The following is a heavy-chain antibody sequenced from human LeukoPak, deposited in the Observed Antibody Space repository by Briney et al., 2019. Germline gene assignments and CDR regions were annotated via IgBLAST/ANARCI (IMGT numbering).Heavy chain of an antibody. Sequence: SETLSLTCTVSGGSISTYYWSWIRQPPGKGLEWIWYMSYSGSTNYNPSLKSRVTISVDTSKNQFSLKLSSVTAADTAVYYCARLLPRNSWRAFDIWGQGTMVTVSS. CDR2: MSYSGST. V-gene: IGHV4-59*08. CDR1: GGSISTYY. CDR3: ARLLPRNSWRAFDI. D-gene: IGHD2/OR15-2a*01. J-gene: IGHJ3*02.